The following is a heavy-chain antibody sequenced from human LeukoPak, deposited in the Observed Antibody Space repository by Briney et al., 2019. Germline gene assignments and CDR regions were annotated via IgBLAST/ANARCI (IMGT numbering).Heavy chain of an antibody. CDR3: AKDLQLWRLDAFDI. Sequence: PGGSLRLSCAASGFTFSDYYMSWIRQAPGKGLEWVSYISSSGSTIYYADSVKGRFTISRDNSKNTLYLQMNSLRAEDTAVYYCAKDLQLWRLDAFDIWGQGTMVTVSS. J-gene: IGHJ3*02. D-gene: IGHD5-18*01. V-gene: IGHV3-11*01. CDR2: ISSSGSTI. CDR1: GFTFSDYY.